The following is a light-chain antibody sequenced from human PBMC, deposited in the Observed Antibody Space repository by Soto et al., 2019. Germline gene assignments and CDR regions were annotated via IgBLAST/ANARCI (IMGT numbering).Light chain of an antibody. CDR3: QQYNGYSTWT. CDR2: DAS. J-gene: IGKJ1*01. V-gene: IGKV1-5*01. CDR1: QSISRW. Sequence: DIQMTQSPSTLSASVGDSVTITCRASQSISRWLAWYQQKPGKAPKVLIWDASSLQRGVPSRFSGSGSGTEFTLTISSLQPDDFATYYCQQYNGYSTWTFGQGTKVEIK.